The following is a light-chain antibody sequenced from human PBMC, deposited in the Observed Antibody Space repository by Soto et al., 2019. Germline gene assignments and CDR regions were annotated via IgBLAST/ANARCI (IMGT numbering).Light chain of an antibody. J-gene: IGKJ3*01. V-gene: IGKV1-5*03. CDR1: QSISSW. Sequence: DLQFFQPPSTLPASVGDRVTITCRASQSISSWLAWYQQKPGKAPSLLIYEVSSLEYGIPTRFSGSKSETDFTLTISCLQPEDFAAYYCQQRCNYPRAFGHGTKADI. CDR2: EVS. CDR3: QQRCNYPRA.